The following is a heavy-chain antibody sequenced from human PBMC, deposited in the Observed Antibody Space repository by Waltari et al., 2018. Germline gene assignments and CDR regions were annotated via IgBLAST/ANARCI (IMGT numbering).Heavy chain of an antibody. CDR1: HYSISNGYY. J-gene: IGHJ3*02. CDR2: IYHTGST. V-gene: IGHV4-38-2*02. Sequence: QVQLQESGPGLAKPSETLSLTCTVSHYSISNGYYWGWLRQPPGKGLEWIASIYHTGSTYYSPSLRRRVSISIDTSMSQLSLRLSSVTAADTADYYCAMVGHCSGGSCPNDAFDTWGPGTSVTV. CDR3: AMVGHCSGGSCPNDAFDT. D-gene: IGHD2-15*01.